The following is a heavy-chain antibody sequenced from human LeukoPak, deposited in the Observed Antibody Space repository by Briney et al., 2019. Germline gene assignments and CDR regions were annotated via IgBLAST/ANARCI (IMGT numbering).Heavy chain of an antibody. Sequence: GGSLRLSCAASGFTFTSDAMSGGRQAPREGLEWASAISGSGGSTYYADSLKGRFTISRDNSKNTLYLQMNSRRAEDTAVYYCAKVAAVGTKGLWGIDYWGQGTLVTVSS. CDR1: GFTFTSDA. D-gene: IGHD6-13*01. CDR2: ISGSGGST. CDR3: AKVAAVGTKGLWGIDY. J-gene: IGHJ4*02. V-gene: IGHV3-23*01.